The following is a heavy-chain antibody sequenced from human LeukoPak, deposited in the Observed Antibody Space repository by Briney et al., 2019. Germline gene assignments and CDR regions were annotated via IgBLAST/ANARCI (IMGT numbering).Heavy chain of an antibody. CDR3: ARLAPTTVTTRGYFDY. V-gene: IGHV4-4*09. D-gene: IGHD4-17*01. Sequence: PSETLSLTCTVSGASIRSYYWSWIRQPPGKGLEWIGDIYNRGSTNYNPSLKSRVTTSVDTSKSQFSLKLSSVTAADTAVYYCARLAPTTVTTRGYFDYWGQGALVSVSS. CDR2: IYNRGST. CDR1: GASIRSYY. J-gene: IGHJ4*02.